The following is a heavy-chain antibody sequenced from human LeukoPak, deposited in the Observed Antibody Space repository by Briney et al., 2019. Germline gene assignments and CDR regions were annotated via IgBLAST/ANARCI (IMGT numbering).Heavy chain of an antibody. CDR2: IWYDGSSK. CDR3: ARSQSSSLIDY. Sequence: GGSLRLSCAASGFSFSAYGVHWVRQAPGKGLEWVAVIWYDGSSKDYADSVKGRFTLSRDNSKNTLYLQMNSLTVEDTAVYYCARSQSSSLIDYWGQGTLVTVSP. V-gene: IGHV3-33*01. J-gene: IGHJ4*02. CDR1: GFSFSAYG. D-gene: IGHD6-13*01.